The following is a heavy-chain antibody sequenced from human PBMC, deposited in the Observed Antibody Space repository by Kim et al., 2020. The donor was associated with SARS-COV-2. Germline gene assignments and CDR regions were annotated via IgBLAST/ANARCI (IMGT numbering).Heavy chain of an antibody. CDR3: ARARRQDYSSSSYYFDY. Sequence: SETLSLTCAVYGGSFSGYYWSWIRQPPGKGLEWIGEINHSGSTNYNPSLKSRVTISVDTSKNQFSLKLSSVTAADTAVYYCARARRQDYSSSSYYFDYWGQGTLVTVSS. V-gene: IGHV4-34*01. D-gene: IGHD6-6*01. J-gene: IGHJ4*02. CDR1: GGSFSGYY. CDR2: INHSGST.